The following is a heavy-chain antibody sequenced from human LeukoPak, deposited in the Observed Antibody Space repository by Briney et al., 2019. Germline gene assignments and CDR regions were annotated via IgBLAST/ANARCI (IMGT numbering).Heavy chain of an antibody. J-gene: IGHJ4*02. CDR2: ISSSGSTI. D-gene: IGHD6-19*01. Sequence: GGSLTLSCAASGFTFSSYEMNWVRQAPGKGLEWVSYISSSGSTIYYADSVKGRFTISRDNAKNSLYLQMNSLRAEDTAVYYCAGGSGWYAYFDYWGQGTLVTVSS. V-gene: IGHV3-48*03. CDR1: GFTFSSYE. CDR3: AGGSGWYAYFDY.